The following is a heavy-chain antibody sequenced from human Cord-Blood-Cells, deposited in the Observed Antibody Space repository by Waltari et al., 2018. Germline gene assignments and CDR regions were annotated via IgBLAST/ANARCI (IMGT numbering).Heavy chain of an antibody. CDR2: ISYDGSNK. CDR1: GFTFSSYA. CDR3: ARKGSSWYLIFDY. D-gene: IGHD6-13*01. V-gene: IGHV3-30-3*01. J-gene: IGHJ4*02. Sequence: QVQLVESGGGVVQPGRSLRLSCAASGFTFSSYAMHWVRQAPGKGLEWVAVISYDGSNKYYADYVKGRFTISRDNSQNTLYLQMNSLRAEDTAVDYCARKGSSWYLIFDYWGQGTLVTVSS.